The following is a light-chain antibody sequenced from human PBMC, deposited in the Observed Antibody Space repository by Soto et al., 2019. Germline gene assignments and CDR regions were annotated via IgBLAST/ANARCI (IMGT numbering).Light chain of an antibody. Sequence: TQSPSSLSASVGDRVTITCRASQSISSYLNWYQQKPGQAPRLLIYGASSRATGIPDRFSGSGSGTDFTLTISRLEPEDFAVYYCQQYGSSPPVTFGGGTKVEIK. CDR1: QSISSY. J-gene: IGKJ4*01. CDR2: GAS. V-gene: IGKV3-20*01. CDR3: QQYGSSPPVT.